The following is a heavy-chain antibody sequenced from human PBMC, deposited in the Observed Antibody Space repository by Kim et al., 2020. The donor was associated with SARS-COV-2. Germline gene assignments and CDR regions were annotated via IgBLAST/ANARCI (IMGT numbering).Heavy chain of an antibody. CDR1: GGSFSDYY. Sequence: SETLSLTCAVYGGSFSDYYWSWIRQPPGKGLEWIGEINHSISTNYNPSLTSRVTISVDTSKNQFSLKLSSVTAADTAVYYCARNHRGVNVYNWFDPWGQGTLVTVSS. CDR3: ARNHRGVNVYNWFDP. V-gene: IGHV4-34*01. J-gene: IGHJ5*02. D-gene: IGHD3-10*01. CDR2: INHSIST.